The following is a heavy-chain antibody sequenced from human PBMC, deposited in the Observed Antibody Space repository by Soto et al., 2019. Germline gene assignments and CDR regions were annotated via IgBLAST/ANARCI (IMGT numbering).Heavy chain of an antibody. CDR1: VFTFASFG. CDR3: AKVFAGSHSNFFEF. CDR2: ISNNGDYE. V-gene: IGHV3-30*18. J-gene: IGHJ4*02. Sequence: VGSLRLSCAASVFTFASFGMHCVRHSPGEGLEWVAIISNNGDYESYADSVKGRFTISRDNSNNTLSLQLNSLRTEDTAMYYCAKVFAGSHSNFFEFWGPGTPVTVSS. D-gene: IGHD5-18*01.